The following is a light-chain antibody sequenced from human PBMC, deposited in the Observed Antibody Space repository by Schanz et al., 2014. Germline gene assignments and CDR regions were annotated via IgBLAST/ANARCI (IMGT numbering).Light chain of an antibody. J-gene: IGLJ3*02. V-gene: IGLV2-14*02. CDR2: DVS. CDR1: SSDVGTSNL. CDR3: SSYTSSSTR. Sequence: QSALTQPASVSGSPGQSITISCTGTSSDVGTSNLLSWYQQYPGKAPKLMIYDVSKRPSGVPDRFSGSKSGNTASLTVSGLQAEDEADYYCSSYTSSSTRFGGGTKLTVL.